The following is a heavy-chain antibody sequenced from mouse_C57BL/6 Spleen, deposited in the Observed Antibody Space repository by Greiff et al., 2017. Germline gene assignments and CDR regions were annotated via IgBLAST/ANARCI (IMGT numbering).Heavy chain of an antibody. V-gene: IGHV1-69*01. CDR3: ARGGLRREGYYFDY. Sequence: QVQLKQPGAELVMPGASVKLSCKASGYTFTSYWMHWVKQRPGQGLDWIGEIDPSDSYTNYNQKFKGKSTLTVDKSSSTAYMQLRSLTSEDSAVYYCARGGLRREGYYFDYWGQGTTLTVSS. D-gene: IGHD2-4*01. CDR2: IDPSDSYT. CDR1: GYTFTSYW. J-gene: IGHJ2*01.